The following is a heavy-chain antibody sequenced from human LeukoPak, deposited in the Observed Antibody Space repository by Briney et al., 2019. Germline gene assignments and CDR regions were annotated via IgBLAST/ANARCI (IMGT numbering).Heavy chain of an antibody. CDR1: GFTFDDYA. J-gene: IGHJ4*02. Sequence: PGRSLRLSCAASGFTFDDYAMHWVRQAPGKGLEWVSGISWNSGSIGYADSVKGRFTISRDNAKNSLCLQMNSLRAEDTALYYCAKDSKSYGSSAFDYWGQGTLVTVSS. D-gene: IGHD3-10*01. CDR2: ISWNSGSI. CDR3: AKDSKSYGSSAFDY. V-gene: IGHV3-9*01.